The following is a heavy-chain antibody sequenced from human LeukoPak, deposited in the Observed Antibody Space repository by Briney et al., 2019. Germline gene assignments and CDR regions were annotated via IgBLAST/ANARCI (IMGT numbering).Heavy chain of an antibody. D-gene: IGHD3-9*01. CDR1: GDSVSSKTAG. V-gene: IGHV6-1*01. CDR2: TYYRSKWYN. CDR3: ARGCYGLRYFDWLKPNPGSQYYFDY. J-gene: IGHJ4*02. Sequence: SQTLSLTCAISGDSVSSKTAGWNWIRQSPSRGLEWLGRTYYRSKWYNDDAVSVKGRITINPDTAKNQFSLKLSSVTAADTAVYYCARGCYGLRYFDWLKPNPGSQYYFDYWGQGTLVTVSS.